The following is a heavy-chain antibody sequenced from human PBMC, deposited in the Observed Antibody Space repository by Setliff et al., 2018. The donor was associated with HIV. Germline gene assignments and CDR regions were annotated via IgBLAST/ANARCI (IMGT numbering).Heavy chain of an antibody. CDR2: VYYSGIT. Sequence: KPSETLSLTCTVSGGSIIDSRYFWGWIRQPPGKGLEWIGSVYYSGITYYSSSLKSRVTVSVDTSRIQFSLKLTSVTAADTAVYKCVRHVWSDDFLVPGWFDSWSQGTLVTVS. CDR1: GGSIIDSRYF. D-gene: IGHD3-3*01. CDR3: VRHVWSDDFLVPGWFDS. J-gene: IGHJ5*01. V-gene: IGHV4-39*01.